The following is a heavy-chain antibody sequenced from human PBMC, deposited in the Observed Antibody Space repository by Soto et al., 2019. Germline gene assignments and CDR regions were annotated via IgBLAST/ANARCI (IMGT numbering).Heavy chain of an antibody. J-gene: IGHJ3*02. D-gene: IGHD3-3*01. CDR3: ARVTYYDFWSGPHAFDI. Sequence: ASVKVSCKASGYTFTSYDINWVRQATGQGLEWMGWMNPNSGNTGYAQKSQGRVTMTRNTSISTAYMELSSLRSEDTAVYYCARVTYYDFWSGPHAFDIWGQGTMVTVSS. CDR1: GYTFTSYD. CDR2: MNPNSGNT. V-gene: IGHV1-8*01.